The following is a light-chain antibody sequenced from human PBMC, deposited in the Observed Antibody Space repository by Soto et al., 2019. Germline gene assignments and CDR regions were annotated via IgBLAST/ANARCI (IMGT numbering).Light chain of an antibody. V-gene: IGLV2-8*01. CDR3: SSYAGSDVCV. Sequence: QSALAQPPPAFRSPGQSVTIPCTGTSSDAGGYNSVSWYQQLPGKAPKLMIYEVSKRPSGVPDRFSGSKSGNTASLTVSGLQAEDEADYYCSSYAGSDVCVFGSGTKGTVL. CDR1: SSDAGGYNS. J-gene: IGLJ1*01. CDR2: EVS.